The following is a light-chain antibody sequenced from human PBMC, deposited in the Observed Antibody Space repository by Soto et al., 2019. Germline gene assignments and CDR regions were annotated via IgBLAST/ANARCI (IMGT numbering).Light chain of an antibody. Sequence: QSALTQPASVSGSPGQSITISCTGTSIAVGNYNYVYWYQQHPGKAPKLMIYQVSNRPSGVSNRFSGSKSGNTASLTISGLQAEDEADYYCSSYTTSTTEVFGGGTKLTVL. V-gene: IGLV2-14*01. CDR1: SIAVGNYNY. J-gene: IGLJ2*01. CDR2: QVS. CDR3: SSYTTSTTEV.